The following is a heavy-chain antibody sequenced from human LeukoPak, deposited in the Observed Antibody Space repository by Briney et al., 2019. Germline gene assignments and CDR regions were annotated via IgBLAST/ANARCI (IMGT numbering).Heavy chain of an antibody. V-gene: IGHV3-74*01. J-gene: IGHJ4*02. D-gene: IGHD2-2*03. Sequence: PGGSLRLSCAASGFTFSSYWMHWVRQAPGEGLVCVSRINSDGTSTTYADSVKGRFTIPRDNARNTLYMQMNSLRAEDTAVYYCARATLDIVGATRTFDYWGQGTLVTVSS. CDR2: INSDGTST. CDR3: ARATLDIVGATRTFDY. CDR1: GFTFSSYW.